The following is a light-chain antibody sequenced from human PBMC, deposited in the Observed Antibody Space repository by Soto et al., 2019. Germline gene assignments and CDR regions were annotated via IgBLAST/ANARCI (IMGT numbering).Light chain of an antibody. CDR1: QSINNRY. CDR2: AAS. J-gene: IGKJ3*01. CDR3: QQFGSSPGFT. V-gene: IGKV3-20*01. Sequence: EIVLTQSPGTLSLSPGERATLSCRASQSINNRYLAWYQQKPGQAPRLLIYAASSRATGIPDRFSGSGSGTDVTLTIIRLEPEDFAEYYCQQFGSSPGFTFGPGTKVDIK.